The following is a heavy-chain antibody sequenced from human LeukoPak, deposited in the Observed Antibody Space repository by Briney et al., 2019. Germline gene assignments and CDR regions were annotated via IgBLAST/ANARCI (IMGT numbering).Heavy chain of an antibody. Sequence: GASVKVSCKASGGTFSSCAISWVRQAPGQGLEWMGGIIPIFGTANYAQKFQGRVTITTDETKSTAYMELSSLRSEDTAVYYCAPYYYDSSGYYREYYFAYWGQGTLVTVSS. CDR3: APYYYDSSGYYREYYFAY. CDR2: IIPIFGTA. CDR1: GGTFSSCA. V-gene: IGHV1-69*05. D-gene: IGHD3-22*01. J-gene: IGHJ4*02.